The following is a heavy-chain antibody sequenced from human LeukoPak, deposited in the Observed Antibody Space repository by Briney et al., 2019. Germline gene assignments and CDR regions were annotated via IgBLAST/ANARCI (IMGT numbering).Heavy chain of an antibody. Sequence: SETLSLTCTVSGGSITSYYWTWIRQPPVKGLEWIGYIYYSGSTTSFNPSLKSRVTISLDTSKNQFSLKLSSVTAADTAVYYCARRDSSRWREGSFDIWGQGTMVTVSS. V-gene: IGHV4-59*01. CDR1: GGSITSYY. D-gene: IGHD4-11*01. CDR2: IYYSGSTT. J-gene: IGHJ3*02. CDR3: ARRDSSRWREGSFDI.